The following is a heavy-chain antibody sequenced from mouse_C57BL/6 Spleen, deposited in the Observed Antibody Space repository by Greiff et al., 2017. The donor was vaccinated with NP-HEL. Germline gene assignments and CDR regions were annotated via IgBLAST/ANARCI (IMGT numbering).Heavy chain of an antibody. CDR3: ARPGRVYYGFAY. V-gene: IGHV5-17*01. CDR1: GFTFSDYG. D-gene: IGHD1-1*01. Sequence: EVKVVESGGGLVKPGGSLKLSCAASGFTFSDYGMHWVRQAPEKGLEWVAYISSGSSTIYYADTVKGRFTISRDNAKNTLFLQMTSLRYEDTAMYYCARPGRVYYGFAYWGQGTLVTVSA. J-gene: IGHJ3*01. CDR2: ISSGSSTI.